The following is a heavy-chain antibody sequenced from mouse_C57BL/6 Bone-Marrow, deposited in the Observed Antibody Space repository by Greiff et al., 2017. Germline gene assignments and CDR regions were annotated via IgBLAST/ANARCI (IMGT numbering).Heavy chain of an antibody. Sequence: VQLQQSGAELVRPGTSVKVSCKASGYAFTNYLIEWVKQRPGQGLEWIGVINPGSGGTTYNEKFKGKATLTAAKSSSNAYMQLSSLTSEDSAVYVCARSKNWDSWFAYWGQGTLVTVSA. J-gene: IGHJ3*01. CDR1: GYAFTNYL. V-gene: IGHV1-54*01. CDR2: INPGSGGT. D-gene: IGHD4-1*01. CDR3: ARSKNWDSWFAY.